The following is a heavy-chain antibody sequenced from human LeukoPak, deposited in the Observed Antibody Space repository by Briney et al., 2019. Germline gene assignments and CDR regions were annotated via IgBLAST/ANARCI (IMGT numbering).Heavy chain of an antibody. CDR1: GGSISSGGYY. CDR2: IYYSGST. D-gene: IGHD3-3*01. J-gene: IGHJ5*02. Sequence: SQTLSLTCTVSGGSISSGGYYWSWIRQHPGKGLEWIGYIYYSGSTYYNPSLKSRVTISVDTSKNQFSLKLSSVTAAGTAVYYCARESADLEWLTYRHNWFDPWGQGTLVTVSS. V-gene: IGHV4-31*03. CDR3: ARESADLEWLTYRHNWFDP.